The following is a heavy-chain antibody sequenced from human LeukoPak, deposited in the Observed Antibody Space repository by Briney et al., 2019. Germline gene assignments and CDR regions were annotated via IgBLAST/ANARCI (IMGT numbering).Heavy chain of an antibody. J-gene: IGHJ4*02. D-gene: IGHD2-21*01. CDR1: GFTFSTYA. CDR3: AKGQHSPSYCFDY. CDR2: VTRSGGST. V-gene: IGHV3-23*01. Sequence: GGSLRLSCAASGFTFSTYAMSWVRQAPGKGLEWVSSVTRSGGSTYYADSVKGRFTVSRDISKNTLYLQMNSLRAEDTAVYYCAKGQHSPSYCFDYWGQGALVTVSS.